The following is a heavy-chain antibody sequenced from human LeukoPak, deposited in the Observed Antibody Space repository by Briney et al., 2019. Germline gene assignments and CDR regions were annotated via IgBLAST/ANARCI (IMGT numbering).Heavy chain of an antibody. V-gene: IGHV3-23*01. CDR3: AKDGVKAVAGIFTTRFFDY. D-gene: IGHD6-19*01. CDR2: ISGGGGHT. Sequence: GGSLRLSCAASGFTFSNYAMSWVRQAPGRGLEWVSAISGGGGHTYYADSVKGRFTISRDNSKNTLFLQMNSLRAEDTAVYYCAKDGVKAVAGIFTTRFFDYWGQGTLVTVSS. J-gene: IGHJ4*02. CDR1: GFTFSNYA.